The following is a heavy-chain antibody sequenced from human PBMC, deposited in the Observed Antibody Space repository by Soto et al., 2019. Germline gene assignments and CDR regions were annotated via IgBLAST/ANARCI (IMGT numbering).Heavy chain of an antibody. CDR2: ISGSGGST. D-gene: IGHD3-10*01. Sequence: GGSLRLSCAASGFTFSSYAMSWVRQAPGKGLEWVSAISGSGGSTYYADSVKGRFTISRDNSKNTLYLQMNSLRAEDTAVYYCAKGEVTMVRGVISPYDYWGQGTLVTVSS. CDR3: AKGEVTMVRGVISPYDY. CDR1: GFTFSSYA. J-gene: IGHJ4*02. V-gene: IGHV3-23*01.